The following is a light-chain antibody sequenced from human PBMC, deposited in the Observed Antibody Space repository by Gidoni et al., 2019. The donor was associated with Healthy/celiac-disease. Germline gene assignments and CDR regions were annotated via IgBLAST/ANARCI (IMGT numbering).Light chain of an antibody. CDR2: AAS. J-gene: IGKJ4*01. CDR1: QGISNY. V-gene: IGKV1-27*01. Sequence: DLQTTPSPSSLSASVGDRVTLTGRASQGISNYLAWYQQKPGKVPKLLIYAASTLQSGVPSRFSGSGSGTDFTLTISSLQPEDVAAYYCQKYNSAPLTFGGGTKVEIK. CDR3: QKYNSAPLT.